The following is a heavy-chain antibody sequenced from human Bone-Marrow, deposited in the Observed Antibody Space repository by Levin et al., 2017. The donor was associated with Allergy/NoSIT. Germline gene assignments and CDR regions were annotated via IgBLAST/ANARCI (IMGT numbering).Heavy chain of an antibody. CDR3: ARVSYGSGMYYFDS. J-gene: IGHJ4*02. Sequence: LRLSCGVSSGSITSGDYSWSWIRQPPGKGLEWIGYNFHSGSTYYNPSLKSRVTISVDRSKNQFSLKLSSVTAADTAVYYCARVSYGSGMYYFDSWGQGTLVTVSS. CDR2: NFHSGST. D-gene: IGHD3-10*01. V-gene: IGHV4-30-2*01. CDR1: SGSITSGDYS.